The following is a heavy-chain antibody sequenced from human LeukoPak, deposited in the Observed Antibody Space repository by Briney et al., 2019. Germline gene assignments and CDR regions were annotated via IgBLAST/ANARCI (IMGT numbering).Heavy chain of an antibody. D-gene: IGHD6-6*01. CDR2: ISYDGSNK. CDR3: AKVGSSSSFG. CDR1: GFTFSSYG. V-gene: IGHV3-30*18. Sequence: PGKSLRLSCAASGFTFSSYGMHWVRQAPGKGLEWVAVISYDGSNKYYADSVKGRSTISRDNSKNTLYLRMNSLRAEDTAVYYCAKVGSSSSFGWGQGTLVTVSS. J-gene: IGHJ4*02.